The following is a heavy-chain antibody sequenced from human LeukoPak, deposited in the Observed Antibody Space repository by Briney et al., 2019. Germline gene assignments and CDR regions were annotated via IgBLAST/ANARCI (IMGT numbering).Heavy chain of an antibody. CDR2: INTSGST. CDR1: GGSLSSGSYY. D-gene: IGHD5-18*01. Sequence: SETLSLTCTVSGGSLSSGSYYRSWIRHPAGRGLEWLWHINTSGSTNYNPSLKSRVTISVDTSKNQFSLKLSSVTAADTAVYYCGGTAISHPYYYYYYMDVWGKGTTVTISS. CDR3: GGTAISHPYYYYYYMDV. J-gene: IGHJ6*03. V-gene: IGHV4-61*09.